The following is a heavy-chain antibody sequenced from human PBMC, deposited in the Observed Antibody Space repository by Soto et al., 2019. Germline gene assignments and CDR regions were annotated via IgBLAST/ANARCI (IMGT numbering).Heavy chain of an antibody. Sequence: QVQLQESGPGLVKPSGTLSLTCAVSGVSIGSHDWWTWVRQPPGKGLEWIGESHQSGNTNYNSSLDSRVTISLDKSKNHFSLQLSSVTVADTAVYYCATRDTGRVYWCQGTLFTVSS. CDR1: GVSIGSHDW. CDR2: SHQSGNT. D-gene: IGHD5-18*01. V-gene: IGHV4-4*02. J-gene: IGHJ4*02. CDR3: ATRDTGRVY.